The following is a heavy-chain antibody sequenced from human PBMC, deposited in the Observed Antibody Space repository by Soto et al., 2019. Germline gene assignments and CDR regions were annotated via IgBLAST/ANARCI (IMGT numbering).Heavy chain of an antibody. CDR3: ARDHSGTGLDI. D-gene: IGHD1-26*01. CDR1: GDSIGTFY. J-gene: IGHJ6*02. V-gene: IGHV4-4*07. Sequence: SESLYLTSNVSGDSIGTFYWGWIRQSAEKGLEWIGRTYSTGGTAYNPALKGRITISLDRSNNHDTLEMNSVTAADTAVYFCARDHSGTGLDIWGRGTRVTVSS. CDR2: TYSTGGT.